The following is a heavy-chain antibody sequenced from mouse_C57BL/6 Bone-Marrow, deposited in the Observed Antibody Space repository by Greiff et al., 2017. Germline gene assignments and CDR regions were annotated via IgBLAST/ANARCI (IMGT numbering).Heavy chain of an antibody. V-gene: IGHV1-85*01. J-gene: IGHJ1*03. D-gene: IGHD1-1*01. CDR3: ARAPYYGSSSFDV. Sequence: QVQLQQSGPALVKPGASVKLSCKASGYTFTSYDINWVKQRPGQGLEWIGWIYPRDGSTKYNEKFKGKATLTVDTSSSNAYLERHILTSEDSAVNFCARAPYYGSSSFDVWGTGTTVTVSS. CDR1: GYTFTSYD. CDR2: IYPRDGST.